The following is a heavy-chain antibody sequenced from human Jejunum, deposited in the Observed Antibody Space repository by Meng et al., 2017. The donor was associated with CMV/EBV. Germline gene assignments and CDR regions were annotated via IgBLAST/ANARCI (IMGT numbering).Heavy chain of an antibody. D-gene: IGHD2-8*01. CDR3: AKDSKLGYCSTITCPSNDF. CDR2: ISGRGDDT. J-gene: IGHJ4*01. CDR1: DA. Sequence: DAMNGGRQAPGKGLGWVSSISGRGDDTYYADSVKGRFTVSRDNSKNTLYLQMNSLRAEDTAIYYCAKDSKLGYCSTITCPSNDFWGQGTRVTVSS. V-gene: IGHV3-23*01.